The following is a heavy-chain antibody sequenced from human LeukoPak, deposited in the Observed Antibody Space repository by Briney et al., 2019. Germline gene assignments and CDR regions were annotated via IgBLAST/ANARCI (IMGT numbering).Heavy chain of an antibody. CDR1: GFTFSSYW. CDR3: ARAGFYNGLDY. V-gene: IGHV3-74*01. J-gene: IGHJ4*02. Sequence: GGSLRLSCTASGFTFSSYWMHWVRQAPGKGLVWVSHIKTDGSTVNYADSVKGGFTISRDNAKNTLYLQMNSLRAEDTAVYFCARAGFYNGLDYWGQGTLVTASS. CDR2: IKTDGSTV. D-gene: IGHD2-8*01.